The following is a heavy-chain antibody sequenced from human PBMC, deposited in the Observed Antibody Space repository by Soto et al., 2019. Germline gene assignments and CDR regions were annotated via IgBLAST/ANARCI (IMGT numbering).Heavy chain of an antibody. CDR3: ARVDILTAYGCMDV. CDR1: GDSIRSGNHY. CDR2: IYYSGST. Sequence: PSETLSLTCTVSGDSIRSGNHYWSWIRQPPGKGLEWIGYIYYSGSTYYSPSLKSRVTISVDTSKNQFSLKLNSVTAADTAVYYCARVDILTAYGCMDVWGQGTTVS. V-gene: IGHV4-30-4*01. J-gene: IGHJ6*02. D-gene: IGHD3-9*01.